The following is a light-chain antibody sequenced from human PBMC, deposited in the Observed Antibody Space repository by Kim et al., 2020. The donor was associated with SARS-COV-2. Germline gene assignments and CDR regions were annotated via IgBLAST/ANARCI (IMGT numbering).Light chain of an antibody. J-gene: IGLJ3*02. CDR1: ALPEQY. CDR2: KDS. Sequence: SYELTQPPSMSVSPGQTVRITCDGDALPEQYAYWFQQKTDQAPVLMIYKDSERPSGIPERFSGSSSGTRAALTISAVQAEDEADYYCQSADSNGSWVFGGGTQLTVL. V-gene: IGLV3-25*03. CDR3: QSADSNGSWV.